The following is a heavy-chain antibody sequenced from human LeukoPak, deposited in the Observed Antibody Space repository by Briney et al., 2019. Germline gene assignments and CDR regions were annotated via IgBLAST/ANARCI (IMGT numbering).Heavy chain of an antibody. CDR2: MNPNSGNT. CDR1: GYTFTNYD. J-gene: IGHJ5*02. V-gene: IGHV1-8*01. D-gene: IGHD3-10*01. CDR3: ARGSSGDYSVSGSAWFDP. Sequence: ASVKVSCKASGYTFTNYDINWVRLATGQGLEWMGWMNPNSGNTGYAQKFQGRVTMTRNASVSTAYMDLSSLRSEDTAVYYCARGSSGDYSVSGSAWFDPWGQGTLVTVSS.